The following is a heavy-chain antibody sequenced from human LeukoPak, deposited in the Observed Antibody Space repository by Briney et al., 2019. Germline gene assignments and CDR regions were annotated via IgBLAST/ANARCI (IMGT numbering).Heavy chain of an antibody. D-gene: IGHD6-19*01. J-gene: IGHJ4*02. V-gene: IGHV3-53*01. CDR2: IYSDGST. CDR1: GFTVNSNY. CDR3: AREGAVALKHFDL. Sequence: GGSLRLSCAASGFTVNSNYMSWVRQAPGKGLEWVSVIYSDGSTYYADSVRGRFTISRDNSKNTLYLQMNSLRAEDTAVYYCAREGAVALKHFDLWGQGTLLTVSS.